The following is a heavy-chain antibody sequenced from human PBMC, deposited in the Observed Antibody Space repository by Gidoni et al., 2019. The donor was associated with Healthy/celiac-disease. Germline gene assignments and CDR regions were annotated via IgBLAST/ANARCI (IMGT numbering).Heavy chain of an antibody. J-gene: IGHJ4*02. V-gene: IGHV4-34*01. Sequence: DGLEWIGEINHSGSTNYNPSLKSRVTISVDTSKNQFSLKLSSVTAADTAVYYCARGFSGSYYAYWGQGTLVTVSS. D-gene: IGHD1-26*01. CDR2: INHSGST. CDR3: ARGFSGSYYAY.